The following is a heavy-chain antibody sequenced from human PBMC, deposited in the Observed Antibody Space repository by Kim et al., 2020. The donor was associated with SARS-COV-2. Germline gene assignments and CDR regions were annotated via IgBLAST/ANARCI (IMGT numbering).Heavy chain of an antibody. D-gene: IGHD1-26*01. J-gene: IGHJ4*01. CDR1: GFTFSTNG. CDR2: IWYDGSEK. Sequence: GGSLRLSCAASGFTFSTNGMHWVRQAPGKGLEWVAVIWYDGSEKYYADSVKGRFTISRDNSKNTLYLQMNSVRAEDTALYFCTSVSRSWSHTAYFDYWG. V-gene: IGHV3-33*01. CDR3: TSVSRSWSHTAYFDY.